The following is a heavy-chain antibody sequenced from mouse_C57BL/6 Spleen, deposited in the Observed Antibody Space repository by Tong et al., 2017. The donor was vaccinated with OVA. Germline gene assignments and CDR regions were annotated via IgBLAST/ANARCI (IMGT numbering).Heavy chain of an antibody. D-gene: IGHD1-1*01. CDR3: TTPSYGSSSYWYFDV. V-gene: IGHV14-4*01. J-gene: IGHJ1*03. Sequence: EVQLQESGAELVRPGASVKLSCTASGFNIKDDYMHWVKQRPEQGLEWIGWIDPENGDTEYASKFQGKATITADTSSNTAYLQLSSLTSEDTAVYYCTTPSYGSSSYWYFDVWGTGTTVTVSS. CDR2: IDPENGDT. CDR1: GFNIKDDY.